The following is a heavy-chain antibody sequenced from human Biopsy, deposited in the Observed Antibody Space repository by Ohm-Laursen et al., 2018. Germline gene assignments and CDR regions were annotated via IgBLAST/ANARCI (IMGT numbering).Heavy chain of an antibody. CDR1: GGSFTGYY. CDR2: INHSGST. CDR3: AREPRIAAVAYFDP. Sequence: SDTLSLTCAVYGGSFTGYYWSWIRQPPGKGLEWIGEINHSGSTNYNPSLKSRVTMSVDTSKNQFSLILSSMTAADTAVYYCAREPRIAAVAYFDPWGQGTLVTVSS. V-gene: IGHV4-34*01. D-gene: IGHD6-13*01. J-gene: IGHJ5*02.